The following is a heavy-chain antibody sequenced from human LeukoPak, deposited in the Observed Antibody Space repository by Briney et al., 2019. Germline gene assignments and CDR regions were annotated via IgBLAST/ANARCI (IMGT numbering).Heavy chain of an antibody. Sequence: PSETLSLTCSVSGGSISSDDYYWSWIRQPPGKGLEWIGYIYYSGSTYYNPSLKSRVSMSVDTSKNQFSLKRSSVTAAYTALYYCARIPPISLVRCVSKGYYFYLRGQGALGTVSS. CDR2: IYYSGST. CDR1: GGSISSDDYY. D-gene: IGHD3-10*01. V-gene: IGHV4-30-4*01. CDR3: ARIPPISLVRCVSKGYYFYL. J-gene: IGHJ4*02.